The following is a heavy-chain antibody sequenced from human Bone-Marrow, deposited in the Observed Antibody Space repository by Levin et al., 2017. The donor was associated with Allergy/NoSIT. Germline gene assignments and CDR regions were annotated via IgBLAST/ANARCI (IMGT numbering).Heavy chain of an antibody. D-gene: IGHD3-10*01. Sequence: LSLTCAASGFALKSYNMNWVRQAPGKGLEWVSSISNSNNIYYADSVKGRFTISRDDSKNSLDLQMNSLGAEDTAVYYCAREYGSGSYPRFDPWGQGTLVTVSS. CDR2: ISNSNNI. CDR1: GFALKSYN. J-gene: IGHJ5*02. CDR3: AREYGSGSYPRFDP. V-gene: IGHV3-21*01.